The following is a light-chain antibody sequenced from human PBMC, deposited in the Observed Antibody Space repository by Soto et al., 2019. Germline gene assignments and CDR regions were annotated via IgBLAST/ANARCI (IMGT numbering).Light chain of an antibody. Sequence: QSALTQPASVSGSPGQSITISCTGTSNDVGGYNYVSWYQQHPGKAPKLLIYGVIDRPSGVSNRFSGSKSGNTASLTISGLQAEDEADYYCSSYRSSTTYVFGTGTKLTVL. V-gene: IGLV2-14*03. CDR2: GVI. J-gene: IGLJ1*01. CDR1: SNDVGGYNY. CDR3: SSYRSSTTYV.